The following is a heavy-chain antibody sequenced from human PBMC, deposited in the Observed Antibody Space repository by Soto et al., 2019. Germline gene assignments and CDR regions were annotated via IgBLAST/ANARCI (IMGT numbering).Heavy chain of an antibody. CDR3: AKTPVYYYDSSGYYFFDY. J-gene: IGHJ4*02. CDR1: GFTISSYA. CDR2: ISGSGGST. Sequence: PGGSLILSCTASGFTISSYAMSWVRKATGKGLEWVSAISGSGGSTYYADSVKGRFTISRDNSKNTLYLQMNSLRAEDTAVYYCAKTPVYYYDSSGYYFFDYWGQGTLVTVSS. V-gene: IGHV3-23*01. D-gene: IGHD3-22*01.